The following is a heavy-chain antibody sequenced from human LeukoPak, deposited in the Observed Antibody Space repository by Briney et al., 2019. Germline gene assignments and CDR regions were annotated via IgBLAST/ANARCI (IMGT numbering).Heavy chain of an antibody. D-gene: IGHD3-3*01. J-gene: IGHJ4*02. V-gene: IGHV3-23*01. CDR2: ISGSGGST. Sequence: GGSLRLSCAASRFTFSSYAMSWVRQAPGKGLEWVSAISGSGGSTYYADSVKGRFTISRDNSKNTLYLQMNSLRAEDTAVYYCARGLAFGVVTYWGQGTLVTVSS. CDR1: RFTFSSYA. CDR3: ARGLAFGVVTY.